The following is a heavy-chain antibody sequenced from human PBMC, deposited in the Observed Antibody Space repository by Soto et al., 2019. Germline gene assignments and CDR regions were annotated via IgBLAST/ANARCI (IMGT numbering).Heavy chain of an antibody. J-gene: IGHJ6*02. Sequence: QVQLVQSGAEVKKPGASVKVSCKASGYTFTSYGISWVRQAPGQGLEWMGWISAYNGNTNYAQKLQGRVTMTTDTSTSTAYMELRSLRYDDTAVYYCARQRLNWNDAVHGMDVWGQGTTVTVSS. CDR1: GYTFTSYG. CDR3: ARQRLNWNDAVHGMDV. V-gene: IGHV1-18*01. CDR2: ISAYNGNT. D-gene: IGHD1-1*01.